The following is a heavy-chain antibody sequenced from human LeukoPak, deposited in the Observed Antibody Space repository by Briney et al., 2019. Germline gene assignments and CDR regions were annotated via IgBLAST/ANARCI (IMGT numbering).Heavy chain of an antibody. D-gene: IGHD6-13*01. CDR1: GYTFTSYG. Sequence: ASVKVSCKASGYTFTSYGISWVRQAPGQGLEWMGWISAYSGNTNYAQKLQGRVTMTTDTSTSTAYMELRSLRSDDTAVYYCARASAAAGENWFGPWGQGTLVTVSS. CDR2: ISAYSGNT. J-gene: IGHJ5*02. CDR3: ARASAAAGENWFGP. V-gene: IGHV1-18*01.